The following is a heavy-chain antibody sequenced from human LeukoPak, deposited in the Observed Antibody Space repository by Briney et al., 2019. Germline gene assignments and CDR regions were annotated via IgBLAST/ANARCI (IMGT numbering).Heavy chain of an antibody. J-gene: IGHJ2*01. Sequence: GGSLRLSCVASGFTFSTSAMSWVRQAPGKGLEWVSGISGTGGSTYYADSVKGRFTISRDNSKNTVSVQMDSLRAEDTAVYYCAKGASSSRRYFDLWGRGTLVTVSS. CDR3: AKGASSSRRYFDL. D-gene: IGHD6-6*01. V-gene: IGHV3-23*01. CDR2: ISGTGGST. CDR1: GFTFSTSA.